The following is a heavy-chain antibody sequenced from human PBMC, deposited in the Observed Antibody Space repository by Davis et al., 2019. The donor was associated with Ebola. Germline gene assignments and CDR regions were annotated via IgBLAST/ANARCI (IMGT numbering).Heavy chain of an antibody. Sequence: GESLKISCAASGFTFSSYSMNWVRQAPGKGLEWVSYISSSSSTIYYADSVKGRFTISRDNAKNSLYLQMNSLRDEDTAVYYCARSGYSSTYYYYYMDVWGKGTTVTVSS. V-gene: IGHV3-48*02. CDR2: ISSSSSTI. D-gene: IGHD6-13*01. J-gene: IGHJ6*03. CDR3: ARSGYSSTYYYYYMDV. CDR1: GFTFSSYS.